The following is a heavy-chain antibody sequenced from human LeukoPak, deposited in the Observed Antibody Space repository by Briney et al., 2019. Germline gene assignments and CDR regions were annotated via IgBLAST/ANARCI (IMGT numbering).Heavy chain of an antibody. D-gene: IGHD6-13*01. CDR1: GFSFDSYG. V-gene: IGHV3-30*18. CDR2: MSYDGSDK. CDR3: ANFEGSSQAFHI. J-gene: IGHJ3*02. Sequence: GGSLRVSCAASGFSFDSYGMHWVRQAPGKGVEWVAVMSYDGSDKYYADSVKGRFTISRDNSKNTLFLQMNSLRPDDTAVYYCANFEGSSQAFHIWGQGTLVTVSS.